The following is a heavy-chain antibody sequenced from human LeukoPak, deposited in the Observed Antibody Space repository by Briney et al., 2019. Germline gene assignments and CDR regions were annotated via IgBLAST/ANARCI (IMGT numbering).Heavy chain of an antibody. CDR1: GYTFASYG. D-gene: IGHD6-6*01. CDR3: ARSIVVRSKFDY. V-gene: IGHV1-18*01. J-gene: IGHJ4*02. CDR2: IIAYNGNT. Sequence: ASVKVSCKASGYTFASYGISWVRQAPGQGLEWMGWIIAYNGNTNYAQKLQGRVSMTTDTSTSTAYMELRSLRSDDTAVYYCARSIVVRSKFDYWGQGTLVTVSS.